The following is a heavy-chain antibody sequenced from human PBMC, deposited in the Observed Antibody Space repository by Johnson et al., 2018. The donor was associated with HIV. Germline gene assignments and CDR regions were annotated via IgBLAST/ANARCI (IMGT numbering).Heavy chain of an antibody. V-gene: IGHV3-53*01. CDR3: ANLRVSRHDAFDI. Sequence: VQLVESGGGLVKPGGSLRLSCAASGFTVSSSYMSWVRQAPGKGLEWVSVIYSGGRTHYADSVKGRFTISRDNSKNTLYLQMNSLRAEDTAVYYCANLRVSRHDAFDIWGQGTMVTVSS. J-gene: IGHJ3*02. D-gene: IGHD3-3*02. CDR2: IYSGGRT. CDR1: GFTVSSSY.